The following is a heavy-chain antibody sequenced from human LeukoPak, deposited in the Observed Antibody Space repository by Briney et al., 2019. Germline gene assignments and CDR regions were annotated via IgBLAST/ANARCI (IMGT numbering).Heavy chain of an antibody. J-gene: IGHJ6*03. CDR3: ARTHYYDSSGYYLDYYYYMDV. CDR1: GYTFTGYY. CDR2: ISAYDGDT. Sequence: GASVKVSCKASGYTFTGYYMHWVRQAPGQGLEWMGWISAYDGDTNYAQRLQGRVTLTTDTSTSTAYMELRSLRSDDTAVYYCARTHYYDSSGYYLDYYYYMDVWGKGTTVTVSS. V-gene: IGHV1-18*04. D-gene: IGHD3-22*01.